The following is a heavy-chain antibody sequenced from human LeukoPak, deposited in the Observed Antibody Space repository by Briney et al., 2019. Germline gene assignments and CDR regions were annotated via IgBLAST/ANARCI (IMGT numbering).Heavy chain of an antibody. CDR1: GYTFTSYD. CDR3: VVGAYYDSSGHDY. J-gene: IGHJ4*02. V-gene: IGHV1-8*03. CDR2: MNPNSGNT. D-gene: IGHD3-22*01. Sequence: ASVTVSCKASGYTFTSYDINWVRQAAGQGLEWMGWMNPNSGNTGYAQKFQGRVTITRNTSISTAYMELSSLRSEDTAVYYCVVGAYYDSSGHDYWGQGTLVTVSS.